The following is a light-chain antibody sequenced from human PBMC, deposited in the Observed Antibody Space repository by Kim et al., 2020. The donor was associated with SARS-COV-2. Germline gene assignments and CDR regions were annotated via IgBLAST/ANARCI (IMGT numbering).Light chain of an antibody. J-gene: IGKJ3*01. CDR3: QQTYISPFT. Sequence: ASVGDRVTIACRASQSISTYLNWYQQKPGKAPKLLIYAASSLQSGVPSRFSGSGSETDFTLTISSLQPEDFATYFCQQTYISPFTFGPGTKVDIK. V-gene: IGKV1-39*01. CDR1: QSISTY. CDR2: AAS.